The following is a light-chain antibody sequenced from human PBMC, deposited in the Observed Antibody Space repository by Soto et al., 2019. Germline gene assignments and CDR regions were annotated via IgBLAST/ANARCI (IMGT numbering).Light chain of an antibody. J-gene: IGKJ5*01. CDR1: QGLSGS. V-gene: IGKV1-12*01. CDR3: QQGHNWPFT. Sequence: DIQMTQSPSSVSASVGDRVTITCRATQGLSGSLAWYQQKPGKAPKLLISVTSRLQSGVPSRFSGSASGTDFTLTIDSMQPEDLAAYYCQQGHNWPFTFGQGTRLEIK. CDR2: VTS.